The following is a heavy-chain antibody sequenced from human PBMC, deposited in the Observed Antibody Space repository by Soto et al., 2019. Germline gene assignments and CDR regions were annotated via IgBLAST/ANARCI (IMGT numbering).Heavy chain of an antibody. Sequence: GASLRLSCAASGFTFSNYAMSWVRQAPGKGLAWGSAITGSGDTTYYADSVKRRFTISRDDSRTTLFLQMNSLRAEDTAVYYCAKESVPAAFLLPLDYWGQGTLVTVSS. CDR2: ITGSGDTT. V-gene: IGHV3-23*01. CDR1: GFTFSNYA. D-gene: IGHD2-2*01. J-gene: IGHJ4*02. CDR3: AKESVPAAFLLPLDY.